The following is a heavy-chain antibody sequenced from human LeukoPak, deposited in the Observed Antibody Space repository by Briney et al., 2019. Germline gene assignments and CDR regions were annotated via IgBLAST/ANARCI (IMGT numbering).Heavy chain of an antibody. V-gene: IGHV3-30*02. J-gene: IGHJ6*03. CDR3: AKGGGYEAQYYYYYLDV. Sequence: GGSLRLSCAASGFTFISYGMYWVRQATGKGLESAAFIRYDGSNKYYADSVKGRFTVSRDNSKNTLYLQMKSLRAEDTAVYYCAKGGGYEAQYYYYYLDVWGKGTTVTVSS. CDR2: IRYDGSNK. D-gene: IGHD5-12*01. CDR1: GFTFISYG.